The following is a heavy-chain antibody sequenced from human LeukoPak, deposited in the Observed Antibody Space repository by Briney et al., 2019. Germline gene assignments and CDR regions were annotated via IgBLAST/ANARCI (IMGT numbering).Heavy chain of an antibody. J-gene: IGHJ4*02. CDR3: ASRRDSSSPHYFDY. Sequence: SVKVSCKASGGIFSSYAISWVRQAPGQGLEWMGGIIPIFGTANYAQKFQGRVTITTDESTSTAYMELSSLRSEDMAVYYCASRRDSSSPHYFDYWGQGTLVTVSS. D-gene: IGHD6-6*01. CDR1: GGIFSSYA. V-gene: IGHV1-69*05. CDR2: IIPIFGTA.